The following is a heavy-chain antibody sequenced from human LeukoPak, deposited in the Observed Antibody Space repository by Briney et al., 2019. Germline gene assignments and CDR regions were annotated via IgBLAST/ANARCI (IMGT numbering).Heavy chain of an antibody. J-gene: IGHJ4*02. V-gene: IGHV3-21*01. CDR2: ISSSSSYI. D-gene: IGHD6-6*01. CDR3: TRDAEYSSSLTE. Sequence: PGGSLRLSCAASGFTLSSYTMNWVRQAPGKGLEWVSSISSSSSYIYYADSVKGRFTISRGNARKSLYLQVNSLRAEDTALYYCTRDAEYSSSLTEWGQGTLVTVSS. CDR1: GFTLSSYT.